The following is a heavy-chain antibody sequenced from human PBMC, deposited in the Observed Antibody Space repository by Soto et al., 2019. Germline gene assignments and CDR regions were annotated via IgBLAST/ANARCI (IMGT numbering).Heavy chain of an antibody. CDR1: GFTFSNYD. J-gene: IGHJ4*02. CDR3: ARRTAWGSLDY. Sequence: EVQLVESGGGLVQPGGSLRLSCAASGFTFSNYDMHWVRQATGKGLEWVSAIGTAGDTYYPGSVKGRFTISRENAKYSLYLQMNSLKAGDTAVYYCARRTAWGSLDYWGQGTLVTVSS. CDR2: IGTAGDT. D-gene: IGHD3-16*01. V-gene: IGHV3-13*01.